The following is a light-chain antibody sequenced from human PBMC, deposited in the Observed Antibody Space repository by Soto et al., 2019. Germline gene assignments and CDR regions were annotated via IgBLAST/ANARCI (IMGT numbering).Light chain of an antibody. CDR1: QSVTTN. CDR2: GAS. J-gene: IGKJ3*01. Sequence: EIVMTQSPDTLSVSPGERATLSCRASQSVTTNLAWYRQTPGQPPRLLIYGASIRATGIPARFSGSGSGTEFTLTISSLESEDSAVYYCQQYKDWPPLFTFGPGTRVDIK. V-gene: IGKV3-15*01. CDR3: QQYKDWPPLFT.